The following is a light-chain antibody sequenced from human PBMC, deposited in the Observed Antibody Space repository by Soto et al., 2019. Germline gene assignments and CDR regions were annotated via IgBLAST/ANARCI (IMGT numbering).Light chain of an antibody. CDR2: DAS. J-gene: IGKJ1*01. CDR1: QSISSW. V-gene: IGKV1-5*01. Sequence: DIQMTQSPSTLSASVGDRVTITCRASQSISSWLAWYQQKPGKAPKLLIYDASSLESGVPSRFSGSGSGTEVTLTISSLQPDDFATYYRQQYNSYPWTFGQGTKVEIK. CDR3: QQYNSYPWT.